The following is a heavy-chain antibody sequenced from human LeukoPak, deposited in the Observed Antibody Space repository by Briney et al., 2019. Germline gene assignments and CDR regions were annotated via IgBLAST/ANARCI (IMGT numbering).Heavy chain of an antibody. Sequence: GAPVKVSCKASGYTFTGYYMHWVRQAPGQGLEWMGWINPNSGGTNYAQKFQGRVTMTRDTSISTAYMELSRLRTDDTAVYYCARALRSGSYYEVDNWGQGTLVTVSS. D-gene: IGHD1-26*01. J-gene: IGHJ4*02. CDR3: ARALRSGSYYEVDN. V-gene: IGHV1-2*02. CDR2: INPNSGGT. CDR1: GYTFTGYY.